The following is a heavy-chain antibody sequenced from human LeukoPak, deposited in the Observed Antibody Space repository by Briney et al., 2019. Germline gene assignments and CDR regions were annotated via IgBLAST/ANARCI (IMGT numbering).Heavy chain of an antibody. CDR3: AKDRGAFYDKNYFDY. CDR1: GITFSSYA. Sequence: GGSLRLSCATSGITFSSYAMTWVRQAPGKGLEWVSAISGHGSSTYYADSVKGRFTISRDNSKNTLYLQMHSLRAEGTAVYYCAKDRGAFYDKNYFDYWGQGTLVTVSS. V-gene: IGHV3-23*01. CDR2: ISGHGSST. J-gene: IGHJ4*02. D-gene: IGHD3-9*01.